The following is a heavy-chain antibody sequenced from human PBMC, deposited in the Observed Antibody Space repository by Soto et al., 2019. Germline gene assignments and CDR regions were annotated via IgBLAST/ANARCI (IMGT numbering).Heavy chain of an antibody. V-gene: IGHV4-34*01. Sequence: QVQLQQWGAGLLKPSETLSLTCAVYGGSFSGYYWSWIRQPPGKGLELIGEINHSGSTNYNPSRKSRVTISVDTSQNQVYLKLSSVPAADTAVYYCAGGIAVAGNPFDYWGQGTLVTVSS. CDR3: AGGIAVAGNPFDY. J-gene: IGHJ4*02. CDR1: GGSFSGYY. D-gene: IGHD6-19*01. CDR2: INHSGST.